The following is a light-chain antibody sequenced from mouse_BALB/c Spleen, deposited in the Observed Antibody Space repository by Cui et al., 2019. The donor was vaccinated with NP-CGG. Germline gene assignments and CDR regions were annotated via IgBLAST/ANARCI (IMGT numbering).Light chain of an antibody. CDR2: GTN. CDR1: TGAVITNNY. J-gene: IGLJ1*01. CDR3: ALWYSNHWV. V-gene: IGLV1*01. Sequence: QAVLTQESPPTTSPGETVTFTCRSSTGAVITNNYDNWVQEKPDHLFTGLIGGTNNRPPGVPARFSGSLIGDKAALTITGAQTEDEAIYFCALWYSNHWVFGGGTKLTVL.